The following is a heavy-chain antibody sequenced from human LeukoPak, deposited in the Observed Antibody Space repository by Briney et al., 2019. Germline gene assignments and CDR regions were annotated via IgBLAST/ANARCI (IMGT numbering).Heavy chain of an antibody. Sequence: SVKVSCKAPGGTFSSYAISWVRQAPGQGLEWMGRIIPIFGTANYAQKFQGRVTITTDESTSTAYMELSSLRSEDTAVYYCARDLFSGLPGYFDYWGQGTLVTVSS. D-gene: IGHD3-3*01. CDR2: IIPIFGTA. J-gene: IGHJ4*02. CDR1: GGTFSSYA. V-gene: IGHV1-69*05. CDR3: ARDLFSGLPGYFDY.